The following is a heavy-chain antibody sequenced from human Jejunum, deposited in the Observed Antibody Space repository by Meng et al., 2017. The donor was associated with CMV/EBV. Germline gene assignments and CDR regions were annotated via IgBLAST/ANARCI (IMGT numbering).Heavy chain of an antibody. CDR2: ISGNGGNT. D-gene: IGHD1-26*01. J-gene: IGHJ4*02. CDR3: AKSPGWELPSDY. CDR1: GFTFSSYA. V-gene: IGHV3-23*01. Sequence: ASGFTFSSYAMSWVRQAPGKGLEWVSAISGNGGNTYYADSVKGRFTISRDNSKNTLYLQINSLRAEDTAVYYCAKSPGWELPSDYWGQGTRVTVSS.